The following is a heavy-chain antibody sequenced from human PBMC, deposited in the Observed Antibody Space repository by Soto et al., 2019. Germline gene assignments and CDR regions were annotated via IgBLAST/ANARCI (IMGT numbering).Heavy chain of an antibody. CDR3: VRGLWSFAR. Sequence: PGGSLRLSCAVSGFTLSDHYMDWVRQTPGKGLEWLGRSRPKSGSYTTEYAASVKGRFTVSRDESKDSFYLQMNSLKVEDTAVYYCVRGLWSFARWGQGTMVTVSS. D-gene: IGHD2-8*02. J-gene: IGHJ3*01. V-gene: IGHV3-72*01. CDR2: SRPKSGSYTT. CDR1: GFTLSDHY.